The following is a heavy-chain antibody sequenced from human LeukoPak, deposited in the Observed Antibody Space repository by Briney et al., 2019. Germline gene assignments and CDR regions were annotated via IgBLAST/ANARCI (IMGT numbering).Heavy chain of an antibody. J-gene: IGHJ2*01. V-gene: IGHV1-18*01. CDR3: ARLIAVAHYWYFDL. D-gene: IGHD6-19*01. Sequence: ASVKVSCKASGYTFTSYGISWVRQAPGQGLEWMGWISAYNGNTNYAQKLQGRVTMTTGASTSTAYMELRSLRSDDTAVYYCARLIAVAHYWYFDLWGRGTLVTVSS. CDR2: ISAYNGNT. CDR1: GYTFTSYG.